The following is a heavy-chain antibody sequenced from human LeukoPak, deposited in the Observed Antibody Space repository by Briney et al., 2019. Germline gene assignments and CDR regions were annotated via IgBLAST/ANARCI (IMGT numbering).Heavy chain of an antibody. J-gene: IGHJ5*02. CDR3: ARGHYGSGSSNNWFDP. D-gene: IGHD3-10*01. CDR1: GYTFTSYY. Sequence: ASVTVSCKASGYTFTSYYMHWVRQAPGQGLEWMGIINPNGGSTSYSQKFQGRVTMTRDTSTSTVYMELSSLRSEDTAVYYCARGHYGSGSSNNWFDPWGQGTLVTVSS. V-gene: IGHV1-46*01. CDR2: INPNGGST.